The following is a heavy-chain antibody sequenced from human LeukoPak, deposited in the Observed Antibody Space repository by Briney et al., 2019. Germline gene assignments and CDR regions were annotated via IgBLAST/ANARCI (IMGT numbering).Heavy chain of an antibody. CDR3: ATWAFYHNLDV. CDR2: IKADGSGT. D-gene: IGHD2/OR15-2a*01. Sequence: GGSLRLSYAASGFTIGPYAMYWVRQGPGRGLEWVSVIKADGSGTFYADSVRGRFTTSRDNSKNSLYLQMNSLTSEDTALYYCATWAFYHNLDVWGQGTTVIVSS. CDR1: GFTIGPYA. V-gene: IGHV3-43*02. J-gene: IGHJ6*02.